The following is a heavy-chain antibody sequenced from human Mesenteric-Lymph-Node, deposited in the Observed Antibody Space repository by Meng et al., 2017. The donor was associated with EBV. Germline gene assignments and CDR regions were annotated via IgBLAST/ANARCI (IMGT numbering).Heavy chain of an antibody. CDR3: ARVGYNYVYYFDF. CDR2: VYHTGSA. D-gene: IGHD5-24*01. Sequence: QVQVQEAGPGLVKPSGTLSLTCAVSGDSISSSNWWNWVRQPPGKGLEWIGEVYHTGSANYNPSLKSRVIIAVDKSNNQFSLRLSSVTAADTAVYYCARVGYNYVYYFDFWGQGTLVTVSS. CDR1: GDSISSSNW. J-gene: IGHJ4*02. V-gene: IGHV4-4*02.